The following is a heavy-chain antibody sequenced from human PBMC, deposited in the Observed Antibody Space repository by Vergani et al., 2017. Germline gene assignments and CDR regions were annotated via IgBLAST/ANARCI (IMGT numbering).Heavy chain of an antibody. CDR1: GYIFTNYW. Sequence: EVQLEPSGAEVKTPGESLKISCQFSGYIFTNYWIGWVRQMPGKGLEWMGIIHTADSDTRYSPSFQGQVTISVDKSISTAYLQRSSLRASDSAMYYCARLYGRDSSGSKYFDYWGQGTLVT. V-gene: IGHV5-51*01. CDR3: ARLYGRDSSGSKYFDY. J-gene: IGHJ4*02. D-gene: IGHD3-22*01. CDR2: IHTADSDT.